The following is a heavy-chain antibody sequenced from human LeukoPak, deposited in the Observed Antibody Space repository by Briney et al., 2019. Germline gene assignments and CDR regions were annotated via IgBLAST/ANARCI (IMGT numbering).Heavy chain of an antibody. V-gene: IGHV3-48*03. CDR3: ARAEDYYDSLGYYLGY. J-gene: IGHJ4*02. D-gene: IGHD3-22*01. CDR2: ISSSGSTI. Sequence: GGSLRLSCAASGFTFSNYEMNWVRQAPGKGLEWVSYISSSGSTIYYADSVKGRFNISRDNAKNSLYLQMNSLRAEDTAVYYCARAEDYYDSLGYYLGYWGQGTLVTVSS. CDR1: GFTFSNYE.